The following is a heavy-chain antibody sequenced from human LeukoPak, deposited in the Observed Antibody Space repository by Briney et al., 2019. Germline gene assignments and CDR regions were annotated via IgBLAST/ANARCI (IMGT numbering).Heavy chain of an antibody. CDR3: ARPYSSGWYGVFNY. Sequence: EGSLRLSCAVSGFTFSTYWMSWVRQAPGKGLEWVANMKQDGNEEYYVDSVKGRFTISRDNAKNSLYLQMNSLRAEDTAVYYCARPYSSGWYGVFNYWGQGTLVTVSS. CDR1: GFTFSTYW. J-gene: IGHJ4*02. CDR2: MKQDGNEE. D-gene: IGHD6-19*01. V-gene: IGHV3-7*05.